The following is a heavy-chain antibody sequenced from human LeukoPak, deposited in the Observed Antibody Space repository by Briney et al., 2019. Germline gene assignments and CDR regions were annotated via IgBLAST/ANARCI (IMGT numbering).Heavy chain of an antibody. CDR1: GYTFTSYA. D-gene: IGHD4-17*01. Sequence: ASVKVSCKASGYTFTSYAMNWVRQVPGQGLEWMGWINTNTGSPTYDQAFTGRFVFSLDTSVSTAYLQMNSLRAEDTAVYYCARDLSGDYYFDYWGQGTLVTVSS. CDR2: INTNTGSP. J-gene: IGHJ4*02. V-gene: IGHV7-4-1*02. CDR3: ARDLSGDYYFDY.